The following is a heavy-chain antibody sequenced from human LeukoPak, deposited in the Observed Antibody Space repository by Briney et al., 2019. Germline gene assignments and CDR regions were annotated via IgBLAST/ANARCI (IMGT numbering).Heavy chain of an antibody. CDR1: GGSISSSSYY. Sequence: PSETLSLTCTVSGGSISSSSYYWSWIRQPPGKGLEWIGYIYYSGSTNYNPSLKSRVTISVDTSKNQFSLKLSSVTAADTAVYYCARTTEYMDVWGKGTTVTVSS. V-gene: IGHV4-61*01. D-gene: IGHD4-11*01. CDR3: ARTTEYMDV. J-gene: IGHJ6*03. CDR2: IYYSGST.